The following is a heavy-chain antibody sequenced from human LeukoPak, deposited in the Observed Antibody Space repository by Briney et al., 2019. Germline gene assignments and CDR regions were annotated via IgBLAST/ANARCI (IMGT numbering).Heavy chain of an antibody. CDR2: TSYDGSSK. Sequence: GGSLKLSCAASGFTFSSYGMHWVGQAPGKGQEWVSVTSYDGSSKYYADSVKGRLTIYRDNSRNTLYLQMDSLRVEDTAVYYCARDAAYNWNYVDYWGQGTLVTVSS. D-gene: IGHD1-20*01. V-gene: IGHV3-30*03. CDR1: GFTFSSYG. CDR3: ARDAAYNWNYVDY. J-gene: IGHJ4*02.